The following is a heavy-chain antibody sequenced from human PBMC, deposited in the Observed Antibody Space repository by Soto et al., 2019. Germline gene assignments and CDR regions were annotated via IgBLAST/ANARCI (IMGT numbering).Heavy chain of an antibody. CDR3: AREASSSGYTYYFDY. V-gene: IGHV1-69*13. CDR2: IIPIFGTA. CDR1: GGTFSSYA. J-gene: IGHJ4*02. D-gene: IGHD6-25*01. Sequence: SVKVSCKASGGTFSSYAISWVRQAPGQGLEWMGGIIPIFGTANYAQKFQGRVTITADESTSTAYMELSSLRSEDTAVYYCAREASSSGYTYYFDYWGQGTLVTVS.